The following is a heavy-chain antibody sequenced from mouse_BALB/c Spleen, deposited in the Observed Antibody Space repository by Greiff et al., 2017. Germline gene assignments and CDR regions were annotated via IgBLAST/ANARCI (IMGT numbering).Heavy chain of an antibody. V-gene: IGHV1-20*02. D-gene: IGHD2-4*01. J-gene: IGHJ4*01. CDR3: AREDDYDGYAMDY. CDR2: INPYNGDT. Sequence: VQLKQSGPELVKPGASVKISCKASGYSFTGYFMNWVMQSHGKSLEWIGRINPYNGDTFYNQKFKGKATLTVDKSSSTAHMELRSLASEDSAVYYCAREDDYDGYAMDYWGQGTSVTVSS. CDR1: GYSFTGYF.